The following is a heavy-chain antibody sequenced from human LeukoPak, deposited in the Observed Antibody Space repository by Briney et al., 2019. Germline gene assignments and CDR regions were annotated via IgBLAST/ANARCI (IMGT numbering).Heavy chain of an antibody. D-gene: IGHD3-9*01. J-gene: IGHJ4*02. V-gene: IGHV3-21*01. CDR2: ISSRSYI. CDR1: GFTFSSYT. Sequence: GGSLRLSCAASGFTFSSYTMNWVRQAPGKGLEWVSSISSRSYIYYADSVKGRFTISRDNAKNSLYLQMNSLRAEDTAVYYCARNILTGQGGYWGQGTLVTVSS. CDR3: ARNILTGQGGY.